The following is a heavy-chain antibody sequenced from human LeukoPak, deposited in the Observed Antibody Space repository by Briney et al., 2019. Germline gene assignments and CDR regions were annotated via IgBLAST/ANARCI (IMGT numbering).Heavy chain of an antibody. Sequence: GGSLRLSCVASGFTFSSYWMTWVRQAPGKGLEGVANIKQDGSEKYYVDSVKGRFTISRDNAKNSLYLQMNSLRAEDTAVYYCAREEGYCSSTSCPIDYWGQGTLVTVSS. V-gene: IGHV3-7*01. CDR2: IKQDGSEK. J-gene: IGHJ4*02. CDR1: GFTFSSYW. CDR3: AREEGYCSSTSCPIDY. D-gene: IGHD2-2*01.